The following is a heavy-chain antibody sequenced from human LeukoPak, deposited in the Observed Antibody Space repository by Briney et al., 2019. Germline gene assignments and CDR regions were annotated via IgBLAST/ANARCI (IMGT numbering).Heavy chain of an antibody. CDR3: ARVGCTGGSCKPYYYYGMDV. J-gene: IGHJ6*02. D-gene: IGHD2-15*01. CDR1: GFTFSTYG. CDR2: IWYDGSNK. Sequence: GRSLRLSCAASGFTFSTYGMNGVRQAPGKGLEWVAVIWYDGSNKYYADSVKGRFTISRDNSKNKLYLQMNSLRVEDTAVYYCARVGCTGGSCKPYYYYGMDVWGQGTTVTVSS. V-gene: IGHV3-33*01.